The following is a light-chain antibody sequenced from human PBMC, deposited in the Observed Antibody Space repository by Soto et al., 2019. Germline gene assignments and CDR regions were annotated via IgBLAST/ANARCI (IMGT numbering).Light chain of an antibody. CDR3: QHYGSS. CDR1: QSVTSIY. J-gene: IGKJ5*01. CDR2: GAS. V-gene: IGKV3-20*01. Sequence: ELGLTQSPGTLSLSPGERATLSCRASQSVTSIYLAWYKQKAGQAPRLLIYGASSRATGIPERFSGSGSGTDFTLTIRRLEPEDFAVYYCQHYGSSFGQGTRLEI.